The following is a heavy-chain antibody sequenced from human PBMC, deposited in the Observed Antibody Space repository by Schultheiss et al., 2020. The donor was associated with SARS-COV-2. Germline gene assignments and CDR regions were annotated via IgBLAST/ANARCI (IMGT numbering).Heavy chain of an antibody. CDR1: GYTFTGYY. CDR3: ARDRWERKWDYYYGMDV. V-gene: IGHV1-2*02. CDR2: ISAYNGNT. Sequence: ASVKVSCKASGYTFTGYYMHWVRQAPGQGLEWMGWISAYNGNTNYAQKLQGRVTMTRDTSISTAYMELSRLRSDDKAVYYCARDRWERKWDYYYGMDVWGQGTTVTVSS. D-gene: IGHD4-23*01. J-gene: IGHJ6*02.